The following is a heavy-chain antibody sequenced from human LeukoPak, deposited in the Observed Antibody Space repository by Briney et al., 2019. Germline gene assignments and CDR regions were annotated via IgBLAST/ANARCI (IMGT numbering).Heavy chain of an antibody. J-gene: IGHJ5*02. CDR3: ARGLGYDILTGYYLRGRWFDP. CDR1: GGSFSGYY. V-gene: IGHV4-34*01. D-gene: IGHD3-9*01. Sequence: SETLSLTCAVYGGSFSGYYWSWIRRLPGKGLEWIGEINHSGSTNYNPSLKSRVTISVDTSKNQFSLKLSSVTAADTAVYYCARGLGYDILTGYYLRGRWFDPWGQGTLVTVSS. CDR2: INHSGST.